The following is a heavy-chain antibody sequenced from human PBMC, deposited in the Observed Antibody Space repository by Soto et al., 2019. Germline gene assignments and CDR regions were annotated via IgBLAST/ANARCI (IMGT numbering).Heavy chain of an antibody. V-gene: IGHV3-21*01. J-gene: IGHJ6*02. CDR3: ASKGVATINSNYYYGMDV. D-gene: IGHD5-12*01. CDR2: ISSSSSYI. CDR1: GFTFSSYS. Sequence: PGGSLRLSCAASGFTFSSYSMNWVRQAPGKGLEWVSSISSSSSYIYYADSVKGRFTISRDNAKNSLYLQMNSLRAEDTAVYYCASKGVATINSNYYYGMDVWGQGTTVTVSS.